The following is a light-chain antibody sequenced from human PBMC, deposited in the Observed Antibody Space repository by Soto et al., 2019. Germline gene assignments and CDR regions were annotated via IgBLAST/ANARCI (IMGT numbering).Light chain of an antibody. CDR1: QSVSNNY. CDR2: GAS. CDR3: QQYGSSGT. V-gene: IGKV3-20*01. J-gene: IGKJ1*01. Sequence: EIVLTQSPGTLSLSPVEIATLFFRASQSVSNNYLAWYQQKPGQAPRLLIYGASNRATGIPDRFSGSGSGTDFTLTISRLEPEDFAVYYCQQYGSSGTCGQGTKGDIK.